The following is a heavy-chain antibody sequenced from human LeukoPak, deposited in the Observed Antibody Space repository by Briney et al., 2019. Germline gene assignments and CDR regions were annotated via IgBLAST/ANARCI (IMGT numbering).Heavy chain of an antibody. J-gene: IGHJ4*02. CDR2: ISGSGGST. V-gene: IGHV3-23*01. CDR3: AKDLRGTVVTPTMGY. D-gene: IGHD4-23*01. CDR1: GFTVSSNY. Sequence: PGGSLRLSCAASGFTVSSNYMSWVRQAPGKGLEWVSAISGSGGSTYYADSVKGRFTISRDNSKNTLYLQMNSLRAEDTAVYYCAKDLRGTVVTPTMGYWGQGTLVTVSS.